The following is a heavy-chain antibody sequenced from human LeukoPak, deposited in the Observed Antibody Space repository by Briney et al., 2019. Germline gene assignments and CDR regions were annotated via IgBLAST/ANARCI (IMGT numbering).Heavy chain of an antibody. D-gene: IGHD5-18*01. CDR1: GGSFSGYY. J-gene: IGHJ6*03. Sequence: SETLSLTCAVYGGSFSGYYWSWIRQPPGKGLEWIGEINHSGSTNYNPSLKSRVTISVDTSKNQFSLKLSSVTAADTAVYYCARGYSYGYRYYYYYYMDAWGKGTTVTVSS. V-gene: IGHV4-34*01. CDR3: ARGYSYGYRYYYYYYMDA. CDR2: INHSGST.